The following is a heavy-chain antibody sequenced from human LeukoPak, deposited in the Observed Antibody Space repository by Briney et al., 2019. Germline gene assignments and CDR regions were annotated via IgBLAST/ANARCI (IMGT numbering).Heavy chain of an antibody. CDR1: GFAFDVYS. V-gene: IGHV3-9*03. J-gene: IGHJ4*02. D-gene: IGHD6-13*01. CDR3: AKEAEDGTYFDY. Sequence: PVGSLRLSCAASGFAFDVYSMHWVRQGPGKGLEWVSGISWNSGTIVYADSVKGRFTISRDNAKNSLYLQMNSLRAEDMAFYYCAKEAEDGTYFDYWGQGTLVTVSS. CDR2: ISWNSGTI.